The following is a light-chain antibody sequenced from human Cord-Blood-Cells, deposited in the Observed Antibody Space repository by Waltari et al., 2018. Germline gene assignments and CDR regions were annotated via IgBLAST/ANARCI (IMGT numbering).Light chain of an antibody. CDR2: EGS. J-gene: IGLJ3*02. CDR3: CSYAGSSTWV. CDR1: SSDVGSYNL. V-gene: IGLV2-23*01. Sequence: QSALTQPASVSGSPGQSITISCTGTSSDVGSYNLVSWYQQHPGKAPKLMIYEGSKPPSGVSKRFSGSKSGNTASLTISGLQAEDGGDYYCCSYAGSSTWVFGGGTKLARL.